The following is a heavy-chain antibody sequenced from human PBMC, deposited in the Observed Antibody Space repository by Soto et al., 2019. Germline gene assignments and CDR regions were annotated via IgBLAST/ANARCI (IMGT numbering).Heavy chain of an antibody. Sequence: EVQLVQSGAEVKKSGESLRISCKVSGYSFASQWISWVRQVPGKGQEWMGRIDLSESYTTYNPSFQGHVTFSADKSITTAYLQWRSLEASDTAIYYCATQGLTTYYFGYWGQGTLVIVSS. CDR1: GYSFASQW. CDR2: IDLSESYT. V-gene: IGHV5-10-1*03. D-gene: IGHD3-16*01. CDR3: ATQGLTTYYFGY. J-gene: IGHJ4*02.